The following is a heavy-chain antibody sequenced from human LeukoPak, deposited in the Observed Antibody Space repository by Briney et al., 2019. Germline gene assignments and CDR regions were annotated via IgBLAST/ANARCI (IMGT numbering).Heavy chain of an antibody. CDR2: INRGGHT. CDR1: SGSITAIDNHY. Sequence: SETLSLTCSMSSGSITAIDNHYWGWIRQPPGKGLEWIGSINRGGHTYYNPPLESRFTISVDTSKNQLSLMVTSVTAADTAVYYCAGQRAWFGEWAFDYWGPGTLVTVSS. D-gene: IGHD3-10*01. J-gene: IGHJ4*02. CDR3: AGQRAWFGEWAFDY. V-gene: IGHV4-39*01.